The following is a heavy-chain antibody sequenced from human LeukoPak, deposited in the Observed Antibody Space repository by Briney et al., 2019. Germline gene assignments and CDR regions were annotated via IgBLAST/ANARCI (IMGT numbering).Heavy chain of an antibody. CDR2: MSHNRGT. CDR1: GYSISSGYY. Sequence: PSETLSLTCALSGYSISSGYYWGWIRQPPGKGLEWIGSMSHNRGTYYNPSLKSRVTISMDTSKNQFSLRLSSVTAADTAVYYCASYYASGVSAYNYYGMDVWGKGTTVTVSS. J-gene: IGHJ6*04. D-gene: IGHD3-10*01. CDR3: ASYYASGVSAYNYYGMDV. V-gene: IGHV4-38-2*01.